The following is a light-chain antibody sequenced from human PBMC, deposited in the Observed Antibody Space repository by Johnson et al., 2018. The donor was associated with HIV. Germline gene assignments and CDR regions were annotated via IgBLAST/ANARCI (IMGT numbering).Light chain of an antibody. CDR3: GTWDSSLSAFV. V-gene: IGLV1-51*01. CDR2: DNH. CDR1: SSNIGNNY. Sequence: QSVLTQPPSVSAAPGQKVTLSCSGSSSNIGNNYVSWYQQLPGTAPKVLIYDNHKRPPGIPDRFSGSKSGTSATLDITGLQTGDEADYYCGTWDSSLSAFVFGTGTEVTVL. J-gene: IGLJ1*01.